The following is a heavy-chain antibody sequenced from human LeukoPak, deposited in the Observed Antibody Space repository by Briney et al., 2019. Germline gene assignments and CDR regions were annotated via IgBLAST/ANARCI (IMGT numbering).Heavy chain of an antibody. CDR2: IIPIFGTA. J-gene: IGHJ3*02. CDR3: ARKITMVRGLGAFDI. CDR1: GGTFSSYA. V-gene: IGHV1-69*13. Sequence: ASVKVSCKASGGTFSSYAISWVRPAPGQGLEWMGGIIPIFGTANYAQKFQGRLTITADESTSTAYMELGSLRSEDTAVYYCARKITMVRGLGAFDIWGQGTMVTVSS. D-gene: IGHD3-10*01.